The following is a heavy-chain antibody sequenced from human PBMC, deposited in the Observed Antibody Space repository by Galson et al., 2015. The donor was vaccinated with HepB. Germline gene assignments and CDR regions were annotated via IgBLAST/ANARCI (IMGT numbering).Heavy chain of an antibody. Sequence: LRLSCATSGFTFTNYAMSWVRQAPGKGLEWVSGIIAIGTSTHYADSVKGRFTISRDNSKNTIYLQMNSLRAEDSAVYYCAKDYADKLMTSETAALFEYWGQGTLVTVSS. D-gene: IGHD3-16*01. CDR1: GFTFTNYA. J-gene: IGHJ4*02. V-gene: IGHV3-23*05. CDR3: AKDYADKLMTSETAALFEY. CDR2: IIAIGTST.